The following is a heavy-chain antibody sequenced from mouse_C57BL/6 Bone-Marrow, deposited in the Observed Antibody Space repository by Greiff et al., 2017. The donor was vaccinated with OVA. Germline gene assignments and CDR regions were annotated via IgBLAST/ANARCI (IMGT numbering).Heavy chain of an antibody. D-gene: IGHD2-3*01. CDR1: GYTFTDYN. J-gene: IGHJ1*03. CDR2: INPNNGGT. V-gene: IGHV1-18*01. Sequence: EVQLQESGPELVKPGASVKLPCKASGYTFTDYNMDWVKQSHGKSLEWIGDINPNNGGTIYNQKFKGKATLTVDKSSSTAYMELRSLTSEDTAVYYCAVADGYYWYFDVWGTGTTVTVSS. CDR3: AVADGYYWYFDV.